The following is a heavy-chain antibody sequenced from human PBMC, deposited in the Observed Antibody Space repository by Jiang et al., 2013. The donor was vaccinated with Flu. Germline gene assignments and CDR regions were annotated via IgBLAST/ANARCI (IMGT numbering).Heavy chain of an antibody. CDR2: IYWDDDK. CDR3: AHTVPPGIRFYYDSSGSVPVWFDP. V-gene: IGHV2-5*02. J-gene: IGHJ5*02. Sequence: PTQTLTLTCTFSGFSLSTSGVGXGWIRQPPGKALEWLALIYWDDDKRYSPSLKSRLTITKDTSKNQVVLTMTNMDPVDTATYYCAHTVPPGIRFYYDSSGSVPVWFDPWGQGTLVTVSS. D-gene: IGHD3-22*01. CDR1: GFSLSTSGVG.